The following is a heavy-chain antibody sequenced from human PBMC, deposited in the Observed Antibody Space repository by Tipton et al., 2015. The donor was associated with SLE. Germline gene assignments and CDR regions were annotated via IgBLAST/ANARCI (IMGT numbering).Heavy chain of an antibody. Sequence: TLSLTCTVSSGSVSSGAYYWSWIRQHPGKGLEWIGYVFSSGTTYYNPSLQGRLSMSLDTSKNQLSLQLSSVTSADTAVYYCARGDPRHDGSVGYFDNWGQGTLVTVSS. CDR1: SGSVSSGAYY. D-gene: IGHD3-10*01. CDR2: VFSSGTT. CDR3: ARGDPRHDGSVGYFDN. V-gene: IGHV4-31*03. J-gene: IGHJ4*02.